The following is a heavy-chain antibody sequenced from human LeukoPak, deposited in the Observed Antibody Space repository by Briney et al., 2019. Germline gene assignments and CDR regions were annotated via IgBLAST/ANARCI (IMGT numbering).Heavy chain of an antibody. CDR1: GFALSSHW. CDR2: VNRDGSET. J-gene: IGHJ6*02. Sequence: GGSLRLSCAASGFALSSHWRTWVRQVPGRGPEWVANVNRDGSETYYLDSVKGRFTISKDNAKNSLYLQMNSLRAEDTALYHCARNNGMDVWGQGTTVIVSS. CDR3: ARNNGMDV. V-gene: IGHV3-7*03.